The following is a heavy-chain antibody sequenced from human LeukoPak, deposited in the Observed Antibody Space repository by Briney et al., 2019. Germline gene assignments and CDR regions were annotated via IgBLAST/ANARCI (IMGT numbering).Heavy chain of an antibody. V-gene: IGHV4-34*01. J-gene: IGHJ2*01. Sequence: SETLSLTCAVYGGSFSGYYWSWIRQPPGKGLEWIGEINHSGSTNYNPSLKSRVTISVDTSKNQFSLKLSSVTAADTAVYYCARAPWVIGRHYYDSSGYPTSGYFDLWGRGTLVTVSS. CDR1: GGSFSGYY. CDR2: INHSGST. D-gene: IGHD3-22*01. CDR3: ARAPWVIGRHYYDSSGYPTSGYFDL.